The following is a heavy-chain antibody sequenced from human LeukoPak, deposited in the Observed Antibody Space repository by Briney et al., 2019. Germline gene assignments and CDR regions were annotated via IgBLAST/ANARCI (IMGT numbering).Heavy chain of an antibody. D-gene: IGHD5-18*01. CDR3: ARVLGGYSYGTAFDY. CDR2: ISAYNGNT. Sequence: ASVKVSCKASGYTFTSYGISWVRQAPGQGLEWMGWISAYNGNTNYAQKLQGRVTMTTDTSTSTAYMELRSLRSDDTAVYYCARVLGGYSYGTAFDYGGQGTLVTVSS. CDR1: GYTFTSYG. V-gene: IGHV1-18*01. J-gene: IGHJ4*02.